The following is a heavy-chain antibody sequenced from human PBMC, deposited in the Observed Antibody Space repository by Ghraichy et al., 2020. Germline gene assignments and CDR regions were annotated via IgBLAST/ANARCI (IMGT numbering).Heavy chain of an antibody. CDR2: ISSGGSTI. CDR3: ARFTPITMIVVVINVGGAFDM. J-gene: IGHJ3*02. D-gene: IGHD3-22*01. CDR1: GFSFRDYY. Sequence: GGSLRLSCAGSGFSFRDYYLTWIRQAPGKGLEWVSYISSGGSTIYYADSVKGRFTISRDNAKNSLSLHMNSLRAEGTAVYYCARFTPITMIVVVINVGGAFDMWGQGTMVTVSS. V-gene: IGHV3-11*01.